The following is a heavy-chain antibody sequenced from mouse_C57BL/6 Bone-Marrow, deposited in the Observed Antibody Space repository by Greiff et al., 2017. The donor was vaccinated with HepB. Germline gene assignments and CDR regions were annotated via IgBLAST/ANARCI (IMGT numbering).Heavy chain of an antibody. CDR3: SRHEDGYGSSYDAMAY. J-gene: IGHJ4*01. CDR1: GYTFTEYT. V-gene: IGHV1-62-2*01. D-gene: IGHD1-1*01. Sequence: QVQLQQSGAELVKPGASVKLSCKASGYTFTEYTIHWVKQRSGQGLEWIGWFYPGSGSIKYNEKFKDKATLTADKSSSTFYMELSRLTSDDSAFYFCSRHEDGYGSSYDAMAYWGQGTSVTVSS. CDR2: FYPGSGSI.